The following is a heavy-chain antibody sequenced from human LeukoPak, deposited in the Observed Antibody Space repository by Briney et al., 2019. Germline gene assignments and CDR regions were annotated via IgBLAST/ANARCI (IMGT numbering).Heavy chain of an antibody. CDR3: ARAVGYCSGGSCGTGFDY. J-gene: IGHJ4*02. D-gene: IGHD2-15*01. CDR2: IIPIFGTA. CDR1: GGTFSSYA. Sequence: VASVKVSCKASGGTFSSYAISWVRQAPGQGLEWMGGIIPIFGTANYAQKFQGRVTITTDESTSTAYMELSSLRSEDTAVYYCARAVGYCSGGSCGTGFDYWGQGTLVTVSS. V-gene: IGHV1-69*05.